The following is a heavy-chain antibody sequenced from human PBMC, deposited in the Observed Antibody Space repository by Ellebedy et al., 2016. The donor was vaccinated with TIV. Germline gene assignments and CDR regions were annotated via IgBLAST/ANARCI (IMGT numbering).Heavy chain of an antibody. CDR2: ISGTGDST. J-gene: IGHJ4*02. D-gene: IGHD5-24*01. CDR1: GFTFSSYA. Sequence: GGSLRLXXAASGFTFSSYAMSWVRQAPGKGLEWVSAISGTGDSTHYADSVKGRFTISRDSSKNTLYLQMNSLRVEDTAVYYCARDPPAITYRTWGWGQGTLVTVSS. CDR3: ARDPPAITYRTWG. V-gene: IGHV3-23*01.